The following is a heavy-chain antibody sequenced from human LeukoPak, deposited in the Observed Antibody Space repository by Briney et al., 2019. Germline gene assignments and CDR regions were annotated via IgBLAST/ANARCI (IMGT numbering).Heavy chain of an antibody. Sequence: SETLSLTCTVSGGSISSYYWSWIRQPAGKGLEWIGRIYTSGSTNCNPSLKSRVTMSVETSKNQFSLKLSSVTAADTAVYYCARGRYYYGTGTYTFDYWGQGTLVTVSS. CDR3: ARGRYYYGTGTYTFDY. V-gene: IGHV4-4*07. D-gene: IGHD3-10*01. CDR2: IYTSGST. CDR1: GGSISSYY. J-gene: IGHJ4*02.